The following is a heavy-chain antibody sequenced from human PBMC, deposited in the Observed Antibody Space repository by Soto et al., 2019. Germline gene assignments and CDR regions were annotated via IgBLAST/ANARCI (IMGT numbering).Heavy chain of an antibody. D-gene: IGHD5-12*01. CDR2: INHSGST. Sequence: SETQSLTCAVYGGSFRGYYLSWIRQPPGKGLEWIGEINHSGSTNYNPSLKSRVTISVDTSKNQFSLKLSSVTAADTAVYYCARRYSGYDFDYWGQGTLVTVSS. CDR3: ARRYSGYDFDY. CDR1: GGSFRGYY. J-gene: IGHJ4*02. V-gene: IGHV4-34*01.